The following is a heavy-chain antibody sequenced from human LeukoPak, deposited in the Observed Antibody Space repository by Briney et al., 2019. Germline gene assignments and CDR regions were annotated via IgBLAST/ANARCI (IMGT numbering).Heavy chain of an antibody. J-gene: IGHJ4*02. Sequence: GGSLRLSCAASGFTFSSYEMNWVRQAPGKGLEWVSYISSSGSTIYYADSVKGRFTISRVNAKNSLYLQMNSLRAEDTAVYYCARDPTGGWYVEYYFDYWGQGTLVTVSS. CDR1: GFTFSSYE. CDR2: ISSSGSTI. V-gene: IGHV3-48*03. D-gene: IGHD6-19*01. CDR3: ARDPTGGWYVEYYFDY.